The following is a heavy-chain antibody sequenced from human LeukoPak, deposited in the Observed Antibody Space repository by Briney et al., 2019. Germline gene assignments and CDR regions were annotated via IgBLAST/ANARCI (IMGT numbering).Heavy chain of an antibody. D-gene: IGHD3-22*01. CDR3: ARDDYYDSRRDY. CDR1: GYTSTSYG. J-gene: IGHJ4*02. Sequence: ASVKVSCKASGYTSTSYGISWVRQAPGQGLEWVGWISVYNGNTNYAQKLQGRVTMTTDTSTSTAYMELRSLRSDDTAVYYCARDDYYDSRRDYWGQGTLVTVSS. V-gene: IGHV1-18*01. CDR2: ISVYNGNT.